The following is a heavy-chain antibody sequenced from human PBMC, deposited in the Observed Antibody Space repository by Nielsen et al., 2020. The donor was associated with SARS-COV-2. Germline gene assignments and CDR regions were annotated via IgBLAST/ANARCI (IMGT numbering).Heavy chain of an antibody. J-gene: IGHJ3*02. V-gene: IGHV3-15*01. CDR1: GFSFSDAW. Sequence: ESLKISCAASGFSFSDAWMTWVRQAPGKGLEWVGRFKSKTDGGTIDYAAPVKGRFAFSRDDSKSTMYLHMNSLKVEDTAVYYCIWVGATLDIWGQGTMVTVSS. CDR3: IWVGATLDI. CDR2: FKSKTDGGTI. D-gene: IGHD1-26*01.